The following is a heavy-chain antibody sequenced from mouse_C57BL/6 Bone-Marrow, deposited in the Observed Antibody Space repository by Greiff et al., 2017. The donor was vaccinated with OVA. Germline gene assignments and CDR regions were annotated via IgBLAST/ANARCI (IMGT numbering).Heavy chain of an antibody. CDR1: GYTFTSYG. V-gene: IGHV1-81*01. CDR2: IYPRSGNT. D-gene: IGHD2-4*01. Sequence: QVQLQQSGAELARPGASVKLSCKASGYTFTSYGISWVKQITGQGLEWIGEIYPRSGNTYYNEKFKGKATLTADKSSSTAYMELRSLTSEDSAVYFCAIIYYDYHYYAMDYWGQGTSVTVSS. CDR3: AIIYYDYHYYAMDY. J-gene: IGHJ4*01.